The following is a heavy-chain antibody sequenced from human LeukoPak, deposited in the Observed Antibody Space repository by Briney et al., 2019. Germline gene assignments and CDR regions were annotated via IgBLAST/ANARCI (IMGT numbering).Heavy chain of an antibody. V-gene: IGHV3-23*01. CDR1: GFTFSSYA. D-gene: IGHD6-19*01. CDR2: ISGSGGST. CDR3: AKDRRAVAGERNSAGFY. Sequence: GGSLRLSCAASGFTFSSYAMSWVRQAPGKGLEWVSAISGSGGSTYYADSVKGRFTISRDNSKNTLYLQMNSLRAEDTAVYYCAKDRRAVAGERNSAGFYWGQGTLVTVSS. J-gene: IGHJ4*02.